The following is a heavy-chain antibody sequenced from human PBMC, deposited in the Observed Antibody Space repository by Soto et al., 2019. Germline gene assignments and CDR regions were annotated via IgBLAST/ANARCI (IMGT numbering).Heavy chain of an antibody. CDR3: ARVEGIAGENYYYGMDV. D-gene: IGHD6-13*01. CDR2: INSDGSST. J-gene: IGHJ6*02. Sequence: GGSLRLSCAASGFTFSSYWMHWVRQAPGKGLVWVSRINSDGSSTSYADSVKGRFTISRDNAKNTLYLQMNSLRAEDTAVYYCARVEGIAGENYYYGMDVWGQGTTVTVSS. CDR1: GFTFSSYW. V-gene: IGHV3-74*01.